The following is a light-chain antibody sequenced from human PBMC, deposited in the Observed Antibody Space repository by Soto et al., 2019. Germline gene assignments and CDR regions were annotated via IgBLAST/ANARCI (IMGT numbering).Light chain of an antibody. CDR2: GAS. Sequence: EIVMTQSPATLSVSPGERATLSCRASQSVRSNLAWYQQKPGQAPRLLICGASTRATGIPARFSGSGSGTEFTLTISSLQSEDFAVYYCQHYNNWPPWTFGQGTKVEIK. J-gene: IGKJ1*01. CDR3: QHYNNWPPWT. V-gene: IGKV3-15*01. CDR1: QSVRSN.